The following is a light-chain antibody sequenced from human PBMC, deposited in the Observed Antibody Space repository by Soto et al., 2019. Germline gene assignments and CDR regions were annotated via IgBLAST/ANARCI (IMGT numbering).Light chain of an antibody. CDR1: QSISSW. CDR2: DAS. V-gene: IGKV1-5*01. J-gene: IGKJ2*01. Sequence: DIQMTQSPSTLSASVGDRVTITCRASQSISSWLAWYQQKPGKAPDLLIYDASSFESGVPSRFSVSGSGTEFTLTISSLEPDDFATYYCQQYNSYLYTFGQGTKLEIK. CDR3: QQYNSYLYT.